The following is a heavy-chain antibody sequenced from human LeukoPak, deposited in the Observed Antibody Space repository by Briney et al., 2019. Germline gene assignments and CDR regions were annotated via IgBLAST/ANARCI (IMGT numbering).Heavy chain of an antibody. D-gene: IGHD4-17*01. Sequence: PSETLSLTCTVSGGSISSYYWSWIRQPPGKGLEWIGYIYYSGSTNYNPSLKSRVTISVDTSKNQFSLKLSSVTAADTAVYYCARTYGDYSNWFDPWGQGTLVTVSS. CDR1: GGSISSYY. V-gene: IGHV4-59*01. J-gene: IGHJ5*02. CDR3: ARTYGDYSNWFDP. CDR2: IYYSGST.